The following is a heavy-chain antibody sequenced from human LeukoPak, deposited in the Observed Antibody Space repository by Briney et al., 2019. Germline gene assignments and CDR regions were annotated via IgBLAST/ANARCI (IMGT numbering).Heavy chain of an antibody. CDR3: ARDERY. CDR1: GLTFSSYW. J-gene: IGHJ4*02. V-gene: IGHV3-74*01. CDR2: INSDGSST. Sequence: GGSLRLSCTASGLTFSSYWIHWVRQAPGKGLVWVSRINSDGSSTGYADSVKGRFTLSRDNAKNMLYLQMNSLRAEDTAVYYCARDERYWGQGTLVTVSS.